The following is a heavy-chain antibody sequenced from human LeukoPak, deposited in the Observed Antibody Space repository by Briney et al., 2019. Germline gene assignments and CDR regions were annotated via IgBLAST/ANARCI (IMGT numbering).Heavy chain of an antibody. CDR1: GGSISSGDYY. V-gene: IGHV4-30-4*01. Sequence: SETLSLTCTVSGGSISSGDYYWSWICQPPGKGLEWIGYIYYSGSTYYNPSLKSRVTISVDTSKNQFSLKLSSVTAADTAVYYCAREEKSFGAFDYWGQGTLVTVSS. CDR2: IYYSGST. J-gene: IGHJ4*02. CDR3: AREEKSFGAFDY. D-gene: IGHD3-3*01.